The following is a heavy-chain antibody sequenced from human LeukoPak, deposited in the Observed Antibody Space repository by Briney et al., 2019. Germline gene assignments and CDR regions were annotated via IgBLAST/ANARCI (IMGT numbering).Heavy chain of an antibody. J-gene: IGHJ4*02. CDR2: INANNGNT. CDR3: ARGPIAAAGDS. Sequence: ASVKVSCKASGYTYTSYGITWVRQAPGQGLEWMGWINANNGNTNYAQNLQGRVTMTTDTSTSTAYMELRSLRSDDTAVYYCARGPIAAAGDSWGQGTLVAVSS. D-gene: IGHD6-13*01. V-gene: IGHV1-18*01. CDR1: GYTYTSYG.